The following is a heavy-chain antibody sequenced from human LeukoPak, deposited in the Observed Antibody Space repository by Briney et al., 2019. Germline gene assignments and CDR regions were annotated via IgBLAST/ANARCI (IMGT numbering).Heavy chain of an antibody. CDR1: GGSINRPSQF. J-gene: IGHJ3*02. CDR3: ATHYDSGDNERAFHI. CDR2: ISYSGST. D-gene: IGHD4-17*01. Sequence: SETLSLTCSVSGGSINRPSQFGGWIRQPPGKGLEWIGSISYSGSTYHNPSLTSRLSISVDTSKSQFSLKLSSVTAADTALYFCATHYDSGDNERAFHIWGQGTMVTVSS. V-gene: IGHV4-39*01.